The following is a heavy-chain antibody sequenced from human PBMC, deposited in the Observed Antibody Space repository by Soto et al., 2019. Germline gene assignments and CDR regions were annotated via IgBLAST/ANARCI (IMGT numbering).Heavy chain of an antibody. CDR2: MNPNSGNT. CDR1: GYTFTSYD. J-gene: IGHJ4*02. Sequence: ASVKVSCKASGYTFTSYDINWVRQATGQGLEWMGWMNPNSGNTGYAQKFQGRVTMTRNTSISTAYMELSSLRSEDTAVYYCARGGLEWLLFDYWGQGTLVTVSS. D-gene: IGHD3-3*01. V-gene: IGHV1-8*01. CDR3: ARGGLEWLLFDY.